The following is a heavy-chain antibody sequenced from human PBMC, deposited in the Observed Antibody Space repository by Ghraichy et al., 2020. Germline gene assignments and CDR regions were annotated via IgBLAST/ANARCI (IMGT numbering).Heavy chain of an antibody. V-gene: IGHV4-4*07. D-gene: IGHD6-19*01. CDR3: ARNIAVAAHNWFDP. Sequence: SETLSLTCTVSGGSISSYYWSWIRQPAGKGLEWIGRIYTSGSTNYNPSLKSRVTMSVDTSKNQFSLKLSSVTAADTAVYYCARNIAVAAHNWFDPWGQGTLVTFSS. J-gene: IGHJ5*02. CDR1: GGSISSYY. CDR2: IYTSGST.